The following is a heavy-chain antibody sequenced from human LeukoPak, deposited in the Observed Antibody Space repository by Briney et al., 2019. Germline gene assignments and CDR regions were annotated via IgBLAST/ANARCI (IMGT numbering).Heavy chain of an antibody. CDR3: AKTMTYYYDTNGYYVADY. V-gene: IGHV4-4*02. CDR1: GGSISSSNW. J-gene: IGHJ4*02. Sequence: PSETLSLTCTVSGGSISSSNWWTWVRQPPGKELEWIGNIYHGGSTNYNPSLKSRVTMSVDKSKNQFSLKLTSVSAADAAVYYCAKTMTYYYDTNGYYVADYWGQGTLVTVSS. CDR2: IYHGGST. D-gene: IGHD3-22*01.